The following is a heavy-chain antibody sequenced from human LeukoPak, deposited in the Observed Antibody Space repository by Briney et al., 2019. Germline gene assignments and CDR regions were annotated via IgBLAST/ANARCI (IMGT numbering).Heavy chain of an antibody. Sequence: SETLSLTCTVSGGSISSSSYYWGWIRQPPGKGLEWIGSIYYSGSTYYNPSLKSRVTISVDTSRNQFSLKLSSVTAADTAVYYCARDLAAAGTIDPWGQGTLVTVSS. V-gene: IGHV4-39*07. CDR1: GGSISSSSYY. CDR3: ARDLAAAGTIDP. CDR2: IYYSGST. D-gene: IGHD6-13*01. J-gene: IGHJ5*02.